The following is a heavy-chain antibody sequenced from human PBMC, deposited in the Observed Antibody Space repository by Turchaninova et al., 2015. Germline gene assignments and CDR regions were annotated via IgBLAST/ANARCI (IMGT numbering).Heavy chain of an antibody. CDR2: IYYTGST. J-gene: IGHJ4*02. CDR3: ARDSGDYESFDF. Sequence: VQLQESGXXLVXPSPTLXLTCXVSGGSISSANHYWRWILQPPGKGLEWIGYIYYTGSTYYNPSLKSRVTISVDTSKNQFSLKLSSVTAADTAVYYCARDSGDYESFDFWGQGSLVTVSS. D-gene: IGHD4-17*01. CDR1: GGSISSANHY. V-gene: IGHV4-30-4*08.